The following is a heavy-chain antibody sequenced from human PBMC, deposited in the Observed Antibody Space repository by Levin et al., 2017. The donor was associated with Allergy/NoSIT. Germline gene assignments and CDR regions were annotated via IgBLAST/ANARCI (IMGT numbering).Heavy chain of an antibody. V-gene: IGHV1-18*01. CDR3: AREDCSGGSCYPGGY. CDR1: GYTFTSYG. D-gene: IGHD2-15*01. Sequence: GASVKVSCKASGYTFTSYGISWVRQAPGQGLEWMGWISAYNGNTNYAQKLQGRVTMTTDTSTSTAYMELRSLRSDDTAVYYCAREDCSGGSCYPGGYWGQGTLVTVSS. CDR2: ISAYNGNT. J-gene: IGHJ4*02.